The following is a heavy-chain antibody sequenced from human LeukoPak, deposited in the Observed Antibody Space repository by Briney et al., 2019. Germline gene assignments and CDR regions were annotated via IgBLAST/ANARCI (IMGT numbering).Heavy chain of an antibody. D-gene: IGHD3-22*01. CDR1: GFTFSSYA. V-gene: IGHV3-23*01. CDR2: VSASGGST. J-gene: IGHJ4*02. CDR3: AKVASSCYYQLAPFEY. Sequence: GGSLRLSCAASGFTFSSYAMNWVRQAPGKGLEWASSVSASGGSTYYADYVKGRFTISRDNSKNTLYLQMNSLRAEDTAVYYCAKVASSCYYQLAPFEYWGQGTLVTVS.